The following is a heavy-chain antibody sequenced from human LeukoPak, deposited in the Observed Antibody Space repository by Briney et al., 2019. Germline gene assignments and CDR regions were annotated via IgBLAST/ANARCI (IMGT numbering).Heavy chain of an antibody. D-gene: IGHD3-22*01. V-gene: IGHV1-18*01. Sequence: ASVKVSCKASGYPLTSYGTSWGRQPPGQGLGWMGWISAYNGNTNYAQKLQGRVTMTTDTSTSTAYMELRSLRSDDTAVYYCARVQYYDSSGSSDYWGQGTLVTVSS. CDR3: ARVQYYDSSGSSDY. J-gene: IGHJ4*02. CDR2: ISAYNGNT. CDR1: GYPLTSYG.